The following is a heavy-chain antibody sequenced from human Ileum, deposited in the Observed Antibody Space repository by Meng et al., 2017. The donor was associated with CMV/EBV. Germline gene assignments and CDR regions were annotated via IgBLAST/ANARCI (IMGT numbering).Heavy chain of an antibody. Sequence: GESLKISCSASGFTFTSYWMHWVRQAPGRGLVWVSRIATDGGSTVHADSVRGRFTISRDSAKSTVFLQMNSLRAEDTAVYYCARGGFASGLDVWGQGTTVTVSS. D-gene: IGHD3-10*01. CDR2: IATDGGST. V-gene: IGHV3-74*01. J-gene: IGHJ6*02. CDR1: GFTFTSYW. CDR3: ARGGFASGLDV.